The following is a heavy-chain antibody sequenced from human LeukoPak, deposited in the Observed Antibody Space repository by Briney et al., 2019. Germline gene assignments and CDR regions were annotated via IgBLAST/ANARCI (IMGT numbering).Heavy chain of an antibody. CDR2: FHPGDSDT. V-gene: IGHV5-51*01. J-gene: IGHJ5*02. CDR3: ARTRSYDLLTGYHS. CDR1: GYSFISYW. D-gene: IGHD3-9*01. Sequence: GESLKISCKGSGYSFISYWIVWVRQMPGKGPEWMGVFHPGDSDTRYSPSFQGQVSFSADTSIDTAYLQWSSLQTSDSAMYYCARTRSYDLLTGYHSWGQGTLVTGSS.